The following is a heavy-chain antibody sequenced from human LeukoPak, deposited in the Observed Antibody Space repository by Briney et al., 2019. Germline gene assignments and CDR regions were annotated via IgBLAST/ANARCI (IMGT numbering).Heavy chain of an antibody. CDR2: ITNSGNSK. CDR3: ARDRIYTNYYFDS. D-gene: IGHD4-11*01. J-gene: IGHJ4*02. V-gene: IGHV3-48*01. CDR1: EFTFSSYS. Sequence: GGSLRLSCAASEFTFSSYSMNWVRQAPGKGLEWVSYITNSGNSKSYADSVKGRFTISRDNTKNSLYLQMNGLRAEDTAVYYCARDRIYTNYYFDSWGLGTLVTVSS.